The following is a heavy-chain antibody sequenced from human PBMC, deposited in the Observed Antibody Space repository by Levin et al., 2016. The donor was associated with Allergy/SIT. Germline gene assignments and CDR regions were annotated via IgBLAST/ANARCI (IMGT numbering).Heavy chain of an antibody. V-gene: IGHV3-30*18. CDR2: ISYDGSNK. D-gene: IGHD3-22*01. J-gene: IGHJ6*02. Sequence: WIRQPPGKGLEWVAVISYDGSNKYYADSVKGRFTISRDNSKNTLYLQMNSLRAEDTAVYYCAKDGDHYYDSSGYPQDYYGMDVWGQGTTVTVSS. CDR3: AKDGDHYYDSSGYPQDYYGMDV.